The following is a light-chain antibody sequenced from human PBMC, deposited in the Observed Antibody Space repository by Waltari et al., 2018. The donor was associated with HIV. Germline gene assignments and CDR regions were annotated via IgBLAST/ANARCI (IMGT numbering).Light chain of an antibody. Sequence: DIQMTQSPSSLSASVGDRVTITCQASQDISNYLNWYQQKPGKAPKLLIYDASNLETGVPSRFSGSGSGTDFTFTISSLQPEDIATYYCQQYDNLPPSITFG. CDR1: QDISNY. V-gene: IGKV1-33*01. J-gene: IGKJ5*01. CDR2: DAS. CDR3: QQYDNLPPSIT.